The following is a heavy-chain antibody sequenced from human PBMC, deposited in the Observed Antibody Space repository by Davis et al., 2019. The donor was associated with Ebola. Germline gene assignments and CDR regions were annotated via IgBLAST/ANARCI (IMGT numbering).Heavy chain of an antibody. J-gene: IGHJ5*02. V-gene: IGHV1-2*02. D-gene: IGHD1-7*01. CDR2: INPNSGGT. CDR3: ARKGEGYNWNYSQYNWFDP. CDR1: GYTFTGYY. Sequence: ASVKVSCKASGYTFTGYYMHWVRQAPGQGLEWMGWINPNSGGTNYAQKLQGRVTMTTDTSTSTAYMELRSLRSDDTAVYYCARKGEGYNWNYSQYNWFDPWGQGTLVTVSS.